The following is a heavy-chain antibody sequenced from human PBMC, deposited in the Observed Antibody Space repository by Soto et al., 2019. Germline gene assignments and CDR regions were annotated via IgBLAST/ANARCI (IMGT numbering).Heavy chain of an antibody. V-gene: IGHV4-4*07. CDR1: GASISGFY. CDR2: IYATGTT. CDR3: VRDGTKTLRDWFDP. Sequence: ATLSLTCTVSGASISGFYWSWIRKSAGKGLEWIGRIYATGTTDYNPSLKSRVMMSVDTSKKQFSLKLRSVTAADTAVYYCVRDGTKTLRDWFDPWGQGISVTVSS. D-gene: IGHD1-1*01. J-gene: IGHJ5*02.